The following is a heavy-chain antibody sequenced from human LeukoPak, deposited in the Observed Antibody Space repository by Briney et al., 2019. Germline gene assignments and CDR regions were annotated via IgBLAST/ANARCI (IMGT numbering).Heavy chain of an antibody. CDR2: IYHSGST. V-gene: IGHV4-38-2*02. Sequence: SETLSLTCTVSGYSISSGYYWGWIRQPPGKGLERIGSIYHSGSTYYNPSLKSRVTISVDTSKNQFSLKLSSVTAADTAVYYCAMHYDSSGYSGDDAFDIWGQGTMVTVSS. CDR1: GYSISSGYY. CDR3: AMHYDSSGYSGDDAFDI. D-gene: IGHD3-22*01. J-gene: IGHJ3*02.